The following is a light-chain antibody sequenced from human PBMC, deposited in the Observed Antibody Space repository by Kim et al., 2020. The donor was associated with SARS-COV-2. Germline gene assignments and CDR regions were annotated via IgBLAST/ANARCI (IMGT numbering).Light chain of an antibody. J-gene: IGLJ1*01. V-gene: IGLV3-1*01. CDR3: QAWDSSIYV. CDR1: KLWDKY. Sequence: GSPGQKASITGSGDKLWDKYASGYQQRPGQPPVVFILRDNRRPSGIPERFSGSNSGNTAPLTTSGTQAMDEADYYCQAWDSSIYVFGTGTKVTVL. CDR2: RDN.